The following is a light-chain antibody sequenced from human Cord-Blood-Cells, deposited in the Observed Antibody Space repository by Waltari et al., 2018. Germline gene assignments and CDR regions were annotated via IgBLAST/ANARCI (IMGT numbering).Light chain of an antibody. CDR2: EVS. V-gene: IGLV2-8*01. Sequence: QSALTQPPSASGSPGQSVTISCPGTSSDVGGYNYVSWYQQHPGKAPNLMIYEVSKRPSGVPDRFSGSKSGNTASLTVSGLQAEDEADYDCSSYAGSNNFVVFGGGTKLTVL. J-gene: IGLJ2*01. CDR3: SSYAGSNNFVV. CDR1: SSDVGGYNY.